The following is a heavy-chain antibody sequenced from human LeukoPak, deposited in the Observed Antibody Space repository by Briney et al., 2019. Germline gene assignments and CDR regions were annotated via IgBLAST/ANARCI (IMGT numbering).Heavy chain of an antibody. Sequence: GGSLRLSCAASGFTFSSYSMNWVRQAPGKGLEWVSFISSSSSYIYYADSVKGRFTSSRDNAKNSLYLQMNSLRAEDTAVYYCAKDAQWLVPEGYYYYMDVWGKGTTVTVSS. J-gene: IGHJ6*03. CDR2: ISSSSSYI. D-gene: IGHD6-19*01. CDR3: AKDAQWLVPEGYYYYMDV. CDR1: GFTFSSYS. V-gene: IGHV3-21*01.